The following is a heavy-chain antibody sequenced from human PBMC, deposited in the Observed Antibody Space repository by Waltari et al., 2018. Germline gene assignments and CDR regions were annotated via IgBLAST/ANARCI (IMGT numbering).Heavy chain of an antibody. CDR1: GVSISRSNW. CDR3: ARDRGLRGGYDS. D-gene: IGHD5-12*01. Sequence: QVQLQESGPGLVTPSGTLSLTCAVSGVSISRSNWWSWVRQPPGKGLEWLGEIHPSGTTNYNPSLKSRVTISVDNSKNQFSLKLSSVTAADTAVYYCARDRGLRGGYDSWGQGTLVTVSS. J-gene: IGHJ5*02. CDR2: IHPSGTT. V-gene: IGHV4-4*02.